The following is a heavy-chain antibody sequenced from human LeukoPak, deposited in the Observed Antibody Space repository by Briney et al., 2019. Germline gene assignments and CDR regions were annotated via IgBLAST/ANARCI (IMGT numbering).Heavy chain of an antibody. CDR2: IYYSGST. J-gene: IGHJ4*02. CDR1: GGSISSGDYY. D-gene: IGHD4-17*01. CDR3: ARQTYGDSPFDY. V-gene: IGHV4-30-4*01. Sequence: KPSETLSLTCTVSGGSISSGDYYWSWIRQPPGKGPEWIGYIYYSGSTYYNPSLKSRVTISVDTSKNQFSLKLSSVTAADTAVYYCARQTYGDSPFDYWGQGTLVTVSS.